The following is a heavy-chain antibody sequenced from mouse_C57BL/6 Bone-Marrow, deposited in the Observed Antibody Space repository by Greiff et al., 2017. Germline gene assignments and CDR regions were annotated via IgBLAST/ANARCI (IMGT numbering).Heavy chain of an antibody. J-gene: IGHJ1*03. CDR3: ARRGTSWYFDV. CDR2: ISSGGSYT. Sequence: DVKLVESGGDLVKPGGSLKLSCAASGFTFSSYGMSWVRQTPDKSLEWVATISSGGSYTYYPDSVKGRFTISRDNAKNTLYLQMSSLKSEDTAMYYCARRGTSWYFDVWGTGTTVTVSS. V-gene: IGHV5-6*02. D-gene: IGHD3-3*01. CDR1: GFTFSSYG.